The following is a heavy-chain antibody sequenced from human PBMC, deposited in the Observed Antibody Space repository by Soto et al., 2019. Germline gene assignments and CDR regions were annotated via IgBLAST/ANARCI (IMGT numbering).Heavy chain of an antibody. J-gene: IGHJ3*02. CDR3: ARDYNDFWSGYGDAFDI. D-gene: IGHD3-3*01. Sequence: GGSLRLSCAASGFTFSSYSMNWVRQAPGKGLEWVSSISSSSSYIYYADSVKGRFTISRDNAKNSLYLQMNSLRAEDTAVYYCARDYNDFWSGYGDAFDIWGQGTMVTVSS. V-gene: IGHV3-21*01. CDR1: GFTFSSYS. CDR2: ISSSSSYI.